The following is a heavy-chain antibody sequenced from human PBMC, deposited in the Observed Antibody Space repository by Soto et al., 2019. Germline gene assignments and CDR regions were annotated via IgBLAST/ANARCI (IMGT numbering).Heavy chain of an antibody. Sequence: QVQLQQWGAGLLKPSETLSLTCAVYGGSFGGYYWSWIRQPPGKGLEWLREINHSGSTNYNPSLMSRVTISVDTSKNQFSLKLGSVTAADTAVYYCVRFLVAAFYAFDIWGRGTMVTVSS. V-gene: IGHV4-34*01. CDR3: VRFLVAAFYAFDI. CDR2: INHSGST. D-gene: IGHD2-15*01. J-gene: IGHJ3*02. CDR1: GGSFGGYY.